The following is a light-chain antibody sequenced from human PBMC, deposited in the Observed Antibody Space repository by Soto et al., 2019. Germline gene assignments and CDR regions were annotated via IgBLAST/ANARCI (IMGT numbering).Light chain of an antibody. Sequence: EIVLTQSPGTLSLSPGERATLSCRASQSVSSSYLAWYQQKPGQAPRLLIYGASSRATGIPDRXSXXXXXXXXXXXXSRLEPEDFAVYYCQQYGSSPLMYTFGQGTKLEIK. J-gene: IGKJ2*01. CDR2: GAS. CDR1: QSVSSSY. V-gene: IGKV3-20*01. CDR3: QQYGSSPLMYT.